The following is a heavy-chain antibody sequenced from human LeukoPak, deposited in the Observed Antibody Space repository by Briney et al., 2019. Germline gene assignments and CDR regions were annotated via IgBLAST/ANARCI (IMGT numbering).Heavy chain of an antibody. J-gene: IGHJ4*02. D-gene: IGHD5-24*01. V-gene: IGHV4-39*01. CDR3: ARHRSKWLQSSFDY. CDR2: IYYSGST. Sequence: SETLSLTCTVSGVSISSSNSYWGWIRQPPWKGLEWIGSIYYSGSTYYNPSLKSRVSISVDTSKNQFSLKLNSVTAADTAVYYCARHRSKWLQSSFDYWGQGTLVTVSS. CDR1: GVSISSSNSY.